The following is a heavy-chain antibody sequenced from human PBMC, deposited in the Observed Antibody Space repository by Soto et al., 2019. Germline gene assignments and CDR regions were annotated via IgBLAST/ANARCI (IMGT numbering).Heavy chain of an antibody. Sequence: QITLKESGPTLVKPTQTLTLTCTFSGFSLTTSRVGVGWIRQPPGKALQWLAMIYWDDDKRYTPSLKSRLTVTRDTSKSQVVLTMTNMDPVDTATYYCAHRGVVEYGAGFGSWGQGIVVTVSS. CDR1: GFSLTTSRVG. V-gene: IGHV2-5*02. J-gene: IGHJ4*02. CDR2: IYWDDDK. D-gene: IGHD2-2*01. CDR3: AHRGVVEYGAGFGS.